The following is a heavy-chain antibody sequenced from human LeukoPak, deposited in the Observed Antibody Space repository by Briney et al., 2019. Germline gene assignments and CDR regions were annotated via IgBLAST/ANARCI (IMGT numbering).Heavy chain of an antibody. CDR3: AKPSYGSGSYWDY. V-gene: IGHV3-30-3*02. CDR1: GFTFSSYA. D-gene: IGHD3-10*01. J-gene: IGHJ4*02. Sequence: PGRSLRLSCAASGFTFSSYAMHWVRQAPGKGLEWVAVISYDGSNKYYADSVKGRFTISRDNSKNTLYLQMNSLRAEDTAVYYCAKPSYGSGSYWDYWGQGTLVTVSS. CDR2: ISYDGSNK.